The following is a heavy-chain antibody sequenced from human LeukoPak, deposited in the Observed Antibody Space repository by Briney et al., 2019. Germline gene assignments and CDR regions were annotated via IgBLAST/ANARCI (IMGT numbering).Heavy chain of an antibody. CDR1: GGSISSYF. Sequence: SETLSLTCTVSGGSISSYFWSWIRQPPGKGLEWIGYISYTGSTNYNPSPKSRVTISVDTSKNQFSLKLSSVTAADTAVYYCARGSPYYDILTGYSLNYFDYWGQGTLVTVSS. D-gene: IGHD3-9*01. J-gene: IGHJ4*02. V-gene: IGHV4-59*01. CDR3: ARGSPYYDILTGYSLNYFDY. CDR2: ISYTGST.